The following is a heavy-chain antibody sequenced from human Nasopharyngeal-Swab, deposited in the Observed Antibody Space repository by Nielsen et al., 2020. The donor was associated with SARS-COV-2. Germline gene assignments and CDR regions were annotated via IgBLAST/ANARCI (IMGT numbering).Heavy chain of an antibody. D-gene: IGHD6-6*01. J-gene: IGHJ4*02. Sequence: GESLKISCAASGFTFSSYSMNWVRQAPGKGLEWVSYISSSNSTIYYADSVKGRFTISRDNAKNSLYLQMNSLRDEDTAVYYCARDISSSAGFDYWGQGTLVTVSS. CDR3: ARDISSSAGFDY. V-gene: IGHV3-48*02. CDR1: GFTFSSYS. CDR2: ISSSNSTI.